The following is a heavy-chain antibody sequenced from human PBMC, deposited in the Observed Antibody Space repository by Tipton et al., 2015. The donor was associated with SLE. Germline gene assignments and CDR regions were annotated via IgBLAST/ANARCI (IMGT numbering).Heavy chain of an antibody. CDR1: GFTFSDYY. Sequence: SLRLSCAASGFTFSDYYMSWIRQAPGKGLEWVSYISSSSSYTNYADSVKGRFTISRDNAKNSLYLQMNSLRAEDTAAYYCASGREGVDAFDIWGQGTMVTVSS. D-gene: IGHD3-16*01. CDR2: ISSSSSYT. J-gene: IGHJ3*02. V-gene: IGHV3-11*03. CDR3: ASGREGVDAFDI.